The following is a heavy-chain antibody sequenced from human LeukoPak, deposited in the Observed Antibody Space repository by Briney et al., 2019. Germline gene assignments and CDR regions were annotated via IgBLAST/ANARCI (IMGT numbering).Heavy chain of an antibody. Sequence: PSETLSLTCTVSGDSISSGGYYWSWIRQPAGKGLEWIGHIYTSGSTNYNPSLKSRVTISVDTSKNQFSLKLSSVTAADTAVYYCARESGWSGKFDYRGQRALVTVSS. CDR2: IYTSGST. J-gene: IGHJ4*02. CDR1: GDSISSGGYY. D-gene: IGHD6-19*01. V-gene: IGHV4-61*09. CDR3: ARESGWSGKFDY.